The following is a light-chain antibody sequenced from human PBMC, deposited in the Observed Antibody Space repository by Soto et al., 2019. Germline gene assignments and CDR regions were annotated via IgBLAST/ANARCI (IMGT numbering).Light chain of an antibody. Sequence: EIAFTQSPATLSLSPGERATLSCRASQSVSSYLAWYQQKPGQAPRLLIYDASNRATGIPARFSGSGSGTDFTLTISSLEPEDFAVYYCQQRSNWWTFGQGTKVDIK. J-gene: IGKJ1*01. V-gene: IGKV3-11*01. CDR2: DAS. CDR3: QQRSNWWT. CDR1: QSVSSY.